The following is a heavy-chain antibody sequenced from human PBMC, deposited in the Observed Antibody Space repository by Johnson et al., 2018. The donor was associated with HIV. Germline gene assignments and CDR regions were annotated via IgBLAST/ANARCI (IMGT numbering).Heavy chain of an antibody. CDR1: GFTFSNYA. Sequence: QVQLVESGGGLVQPGRSLRLSCAASGFTFSNYAIHWVRQAPGKGLEWVTVISYDGSNKYYADSVKGRFTISRDNSKNTLYLQMNSLRAEDTAVYYCAREGGQWLVLVDAFDIWGQGTMVTVSS. V-gene: IGHV3-30-3*01. CDR2: ISYDGSNK. CDR3: AREGGQWLVLVDAFDI. J-gene: IGHJ3*02. D-gene: IGHD6-19*01.